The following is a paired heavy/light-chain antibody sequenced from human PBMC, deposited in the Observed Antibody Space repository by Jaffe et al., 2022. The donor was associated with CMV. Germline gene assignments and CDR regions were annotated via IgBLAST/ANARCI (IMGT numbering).Light chain of an antibody. V-gene: IGKV3D-11*01. CDR3: QQRSN. CDR1: QGVSSY. Sequence: EIVLTQSPATLSLSPGERATLSCRASQGVSSYLAWYQQKPGQAPRLLIYDASNRATGIPARFSGSGPGTDFTLTISSLEPEDFAVYYCQQRSNFGQGTRLEIK. J-gene: IGKJ5*01. CDR2: DAS.
Heavy chain of an antibody. D-gene: IGHD2-8*01. J-gene: IGHJ6*03. CDR3: ARVFRYCTNGVCFPGIYYYYMDV. Sequence: EVQLVESGGGLVQPGGSLRLSCAASGFTFSSYEMNWVRQAPGKGLEWVSYISSSGSTIYYADSVKGRFTISRDNAKNSLYLQMNSLRAEDTAVYYCARVFRYCTNGVCFPGIYYYYMDVWGKGTTVTVSS. V-gene: IGHV3-48*03. CDR1: GFTFSSYE. CDR2: ISSSGSTI.